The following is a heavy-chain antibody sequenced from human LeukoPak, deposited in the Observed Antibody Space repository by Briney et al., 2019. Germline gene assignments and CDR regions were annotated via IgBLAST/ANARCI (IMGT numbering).Heavy chain of an antibody. CDR3: ARVGITGTTRGAFDI. Sequence: SETLSLTFTVSGGSISTYYWSWIRQPPGKGLEWIGYIYYSGSTNYNPSPKSRVTISIDTSKNQFSLKLSSVTAADTAVYYCARVGITGTTRGAFDIWGQGTMVTVSS. J-gene: IGHJ3*02. CDR1: GGSISTYY. CDR2: IYYSGST. D-gene: IGHD1-7*01. V-gene: IGHV4-59*12.